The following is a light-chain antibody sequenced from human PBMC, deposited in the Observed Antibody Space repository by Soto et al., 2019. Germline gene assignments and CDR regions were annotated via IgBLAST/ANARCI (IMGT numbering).Light chain of an antibody. CDR1: QSVSSSY. Sequence: EIVLTQSPGTLSLSPGERATLSCRASQSVSSSYLAWYQQKPGQAPRLLIHGASTRAAGIPDRFSGSGSGTEFTLTISSLQSEDFVVYYCQQYNNWPRTFGQGTKVDI. CDR2: GAS. V-gene: IGKV3-15*01. J-gene: IGKJ1*01. CDR3: QQYNNWPRT.